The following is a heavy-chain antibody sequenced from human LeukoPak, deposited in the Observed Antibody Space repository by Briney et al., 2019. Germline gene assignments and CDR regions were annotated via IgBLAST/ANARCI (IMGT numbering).Heavy chain of an antibody. CDR1: GYTFIGYY. D-gene: IGHD2-15*01. Sequence: ASVKVSCKASGYTFIGYYMHWVRQAPGQGLEWMGWISAYNGNTNYAQKLQGRVTMTTDTSTSTAYMELRSLRSDDTAVYYCARGCSGGSCSDNWFDPWGQGTLVTVSS. J-gene: IGHJ5*02. V-gene: IGHV1-18*04. CDR3: ARGCSGGSCSDNWFDP. CDR2: ISAYNGNT.